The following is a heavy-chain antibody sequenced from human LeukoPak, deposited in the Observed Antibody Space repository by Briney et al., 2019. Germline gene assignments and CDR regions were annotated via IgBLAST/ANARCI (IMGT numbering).Heavy chain of an antibody. D-gene: IGHD6-13*01. CDR2: MNPNSGNT. Sequence: ASVKVSCKASGYTFTSYDINWVRQATGQGREWMGWMNPNSGNTGYAQKFQGRVTMTRNTSISTAYMELSSLRSEDTAVYYCARVYAAAGPHYYYYYMDVWGKGTTVTVSS. CDR1: GYTFTSYD. CDR3: ARVYAAAGPHYYYYYMDV. V-gene: IGHV1-8*01. J-gene: IGHJ6*03.